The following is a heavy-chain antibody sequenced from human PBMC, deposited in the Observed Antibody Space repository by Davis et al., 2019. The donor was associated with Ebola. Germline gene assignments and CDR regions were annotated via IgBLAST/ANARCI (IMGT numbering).Heavy chain of an antibody. D-gene: IGHD3-22*01. CDR3: AKDYNSFYHDSNGYYYPAY. Sequence: PGGSLRLSCAASGFTFSSYAMSWVRQAPGKGLEWVSAISGSGGSTYYADSVKGRFTISRDNSKNTLYLQMNSLRPEDTAVYYCAKDYNSFYHDSNGYYYPAYWGQGTLVTVSS. CDR1: GFTFSSYA. V-gene: IGHV3-23*01. CDR2: ISGSGGST. J-gene: IGHJ4*02.